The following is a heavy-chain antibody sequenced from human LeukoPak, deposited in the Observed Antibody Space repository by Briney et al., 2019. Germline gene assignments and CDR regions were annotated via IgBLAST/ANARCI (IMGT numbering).Heavy chain of an antibody. J-gene: IGHJ6*03. Sequence: GGSLRLSCAASGFPFDDYAMHWVRQAPGKGLEWVSGISWNSRSIGYADSVKGRFTISRDNAKNSLYLQMNSLRAEDTALYYCAKDMGPYYYYYYMDVWGKGTTVTVSS. CDR2: ISWNSRSI. D-gene: IGHD1-26*01. CDR3: AKDMGPYYYYYYMDV. V-gene: IGHV3-9*01. CDR1: GFPFDDYA.